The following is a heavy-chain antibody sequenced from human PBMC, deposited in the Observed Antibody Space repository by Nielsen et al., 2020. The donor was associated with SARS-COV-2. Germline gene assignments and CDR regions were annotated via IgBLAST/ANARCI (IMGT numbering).Heavy chain of an antibody. D-gene: IGHD2-15*01. CDR3: ARGSYDYYYMDV. V-gene: IGHV3-30-3*01. J-gene: IGHJ6*03. CDR1: GFTFSSYA. Sequence: GGSLRLSCAASGFTFSSYAMHWVRQAPGKGLEWVAVISYDGSNKYYADSVKGRFTISRDNAKNSLYLQMNSLRAEDTAVYYCARGSYDYYYMDVWGKGTTVTVSS. CDR2: ISYDGSNK.